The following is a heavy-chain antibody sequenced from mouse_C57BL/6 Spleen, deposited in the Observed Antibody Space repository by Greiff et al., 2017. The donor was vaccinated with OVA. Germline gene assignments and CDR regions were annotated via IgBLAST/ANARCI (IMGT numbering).Heavy chain of an antibody. D-gene: IGHD1-1*01. Sequence: DVMLVESGGGLVKPGGSLKLSCAASGFTFSSYAMSWVRQTPEKRLEWVATISDGGSYTYYPDNVKGRFTISRDNAKNNLYLQMSHLKSEDTAMYYCARDEYYGSSYNWYFDVWGTGTTVTVSS. V-gene: IGHV5-4*01. J-gene: IGHJ1*03. CDR1: GFTFSSYA. CDR3: ARDEYYGSSYNWYFDV. CDR2: ISDGGSYT.